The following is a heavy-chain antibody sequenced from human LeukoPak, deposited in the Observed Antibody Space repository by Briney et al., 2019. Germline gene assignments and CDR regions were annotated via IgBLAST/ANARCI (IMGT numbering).Heavy chain of an antibody. V-gene: IGHV4-39*07. CDR1: GGSISSSSYY. CDR3: ARDVVAAAGSFDY. CDR2: IYYSGST. J-gene: IGHJ4*02. D-gene: IGHD6-13*01. Sequence: TSETLSLTCTVSGGSISSSSYYWGWIRQPPGKGLEWIGSIYYSGSTYYNPSLKSRVTISVDTSKNQFSLKLSSVTAADTAVYYCARDVVAAAGSFDYWGQGTQVTVSS.